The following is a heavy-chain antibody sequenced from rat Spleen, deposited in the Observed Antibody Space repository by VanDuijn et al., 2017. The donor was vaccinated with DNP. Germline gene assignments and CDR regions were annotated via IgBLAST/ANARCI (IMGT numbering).Heavy chain of an antibody. J-gene: IGHJ2*01. CDR3: ARPDY. Sequence: EVQLVESGGGLVRPGRSLKLSCAASGFSFSDYNMAWVRQAPKQRLEWVATIDYDGSNTFYRDSVKGRFTASRDNAKSTLYLQMDSLRSEDTATYYCARPDYWGQGVMVTVSS. CDR1: GFSFSDYN. V-gene: IGHV5-7*01. CDR2: IDYDGSNT.